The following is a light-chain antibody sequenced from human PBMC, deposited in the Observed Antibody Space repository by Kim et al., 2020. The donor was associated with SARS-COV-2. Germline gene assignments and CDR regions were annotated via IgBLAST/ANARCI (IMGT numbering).Light chain of an antibody. CDR1: SSDVGGYNY. CDR2: DVS. V-gene: IGLV2-14*03. CDR3: SSYTSSSTRV. Sequence: QSITSSCTATSSDVGGYNYVSWYQPHPGKAPKLMIYDVSNRPSGVSNRFAGSKSGNTASLTISGLQAEDEADYYCSSYTSSSTRVFGGGTQLTVL. J-gene: IGLJ3*02.